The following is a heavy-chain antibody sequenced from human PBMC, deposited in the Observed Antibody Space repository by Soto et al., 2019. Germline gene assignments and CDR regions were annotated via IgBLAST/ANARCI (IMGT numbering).Heavy chain of an antibody. CDR1: GFTFSSYA. Sequence: PGGSLRLSCAASGFTFSSYAMRWVRQAPGKGLEWVAVISYDGSNKYYADSVKGRFTISRDNSKNTLYLQMNSLRAEDTAVYYCATLRVRGVMGRVRGDYGMDVWGQGTTVTVSS. D-gene: IGHD3-10*01. J-gene: IGHJ6*02. CDR3: ATLRVRGVMGRVRGDYGMDV. CDR2: ISYDGSNK. V-gene: IGHV3-30-3*01.